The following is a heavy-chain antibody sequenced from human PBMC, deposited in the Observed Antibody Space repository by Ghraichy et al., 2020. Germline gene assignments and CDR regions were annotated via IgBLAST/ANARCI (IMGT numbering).Heavy chain of an antibody. CDR2: IYQNHNT. Sequence: GSLRLSCEASEFSVRDNYMSWVRLVPGKGLEWISVIYQNHNTYYANSVRGRFTVSRDDSKNTVYLQMNSLRAEDTAMYYCASRLGVADARESGYWGQGTLVTVSS. D-gene: IGHD6-19*01. CDR1: EFSVRDNY. CDR3: ASRLGVADARESGY. V-gene: IGHV3-53*01. J-gene: IGHJ4*02.